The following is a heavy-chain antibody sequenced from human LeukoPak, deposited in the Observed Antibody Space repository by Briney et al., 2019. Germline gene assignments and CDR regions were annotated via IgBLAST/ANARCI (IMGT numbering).Heavy chain of an antibody. V-gene: IGHV1-2*06. Sequence: ASVKVSCKASGYTFSGYYMHWVRQAPGQGREWMGQINPNNGDTNYTQKFQGRDTMTRDTSISTAYMELSRLTSADTAVYYCARPYSGYEWCDYWGQGTLVTVS. CDR2: INPNNGDT. J-gene: IGHJ4*02. CDR1: GYTFSGYY. CDR3: ARPYSGYEWCDY. D-gene: IGHD5-12*01.